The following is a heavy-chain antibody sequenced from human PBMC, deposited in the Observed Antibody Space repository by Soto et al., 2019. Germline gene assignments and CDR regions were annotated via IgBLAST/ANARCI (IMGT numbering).Heavy chain of an antibody. CDR2: ISGSGGST. J-gene: IGHJ4*02. CDR1: GITFSRHS. V-gene: IGHV3-23*01. Sequence: LGLPCAASGITFSRHSMSWVRQAPGKGLEWASAISGSGGSTYYADSATGRFTISRDNSKTTLYLQMNSLRAEDTAVYYCSKDPAFWGQGTLVTVSS. CDR3: SKDPAF.